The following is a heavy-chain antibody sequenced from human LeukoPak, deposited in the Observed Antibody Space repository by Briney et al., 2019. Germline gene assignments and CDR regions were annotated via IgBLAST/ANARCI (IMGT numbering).Heavy chain of an antibody. CDR2: IYTSGST. Sequence: PSETLSLTCTVSGGSISSYYWSWLRQPAGKGLEWIGRIYTSGSTNYNPSLKSRVTMSVDTSKNQFSLKLSSVTAADTAVYYCARDRGLGSPTYMDVWGKGTTVTVSS. J-gene: IGHJ6*03. V-gene: IGHV4-4*07. CDR1: GGSISSYY. D-gene: IGHD1-26*01. CDR3: ARDRGLGSPTYMDV.